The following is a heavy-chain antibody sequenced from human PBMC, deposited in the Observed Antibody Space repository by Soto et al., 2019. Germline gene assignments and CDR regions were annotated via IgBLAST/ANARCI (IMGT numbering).Heavy chain of an antibody. CDR2: IYYSGIT. V-gene: IGHV4-31*03. Sequence: QVQLQESGPGMLETSQTLSLTCSVSGGPISSGGYYYSWIRQHPGKGLEWIGYIYYSGITYYSTSLKSRVTISLDTSKNKFSLKLTSVTAADTALYYCARSLDYYDRSGYYDHWGQGAQVTVSS. D-gene: IGHD3-22*01. CDR1: GGPISSGGYY. CDR3: ARSLDYYDRSGYYDH. J-gene: IGHJ5*02.